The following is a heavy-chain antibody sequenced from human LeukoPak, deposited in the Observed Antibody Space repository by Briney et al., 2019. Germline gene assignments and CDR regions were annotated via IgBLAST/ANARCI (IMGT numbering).Heavy chain of an antibody. J-gene: IGHJ4*02. CDR3: ARSFDC. CDR1: GLTLNNYW. CDR2: INTDGSTS. V-gene: IGHV3-74*01. Sequence: PGGSLRLSFAAPGLTLNNYWMHGVRQAPGKGLVWVSRINTDGSTSNYADSVKGRLPISTDNAKNTPYRQMNTRRAQDTARYYGARSFDCWGQGTLVTVSS.